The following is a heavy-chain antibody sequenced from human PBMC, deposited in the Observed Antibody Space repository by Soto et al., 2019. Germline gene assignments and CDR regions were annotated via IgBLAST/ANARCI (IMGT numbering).Heavy chain of an antibody. CDR3: ARMYYYGSGSHYYYYGMDV. V-gene: IGHV1-18*01. CDR2: ISAYNGNT. CDR1: GYTFTSYG. J-gene: IGHJ6*02. D-gene: IGHD3-10*01. Sequence: ASVKVSCKASGYTFTSYGISWVRQAPGQGLEWMGWISAYNGNTNYAQKLQGRVTMTTDASTSTAYMELRSLRSEDTAVYYCARMYYYGSGSHYYYYGMDVWGQGTTVTVSS.